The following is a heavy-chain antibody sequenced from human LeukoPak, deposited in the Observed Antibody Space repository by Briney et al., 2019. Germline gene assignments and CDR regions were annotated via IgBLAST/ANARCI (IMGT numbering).Heavy chain of an antibody. Sequence: ASVKVSCKASGYTFTNYYIHWVRQAPGQGLECMGIINPSGGSTSYAQKFQGRVTMTRDMSTSTVYMELSSLRSEDTAVYYCARTYYDILTGARSFDYWGQGTLVTVSS. D-gene: IGHD3-9*01. CDR1: GYTFTNYY. CDR2: INPSGGST. CDR3: ARTYYDILTGARSFDY. V-gene: IGHV1-46*01. J-gene: IGHJ4*02.